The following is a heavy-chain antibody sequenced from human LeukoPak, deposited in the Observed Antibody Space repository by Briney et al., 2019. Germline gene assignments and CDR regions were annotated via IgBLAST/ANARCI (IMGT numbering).Heavy chain of an antibody. CDR1: GFTFSSFW. Sequence: GGSLRLSCAASGFTFSSFWMHWVRQAPGKGLVWVSRINSVGSSTSYADSVKGRFTISRDNAKNTLYLQMNSLIADDTAVYYCARERTSGWDAFDFWGQGTLVTVSS. D-gene: IGHD6-19*01. CDR3: ARERTSGWDAFDF. CDR2: INSVGSST. V-gene: IGHV3-74*01. J-gene: IGHJ4*02.